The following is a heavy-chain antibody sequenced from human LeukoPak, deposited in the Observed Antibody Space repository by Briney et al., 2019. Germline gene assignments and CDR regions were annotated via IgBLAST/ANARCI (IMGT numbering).Heavy chain of an antibody. D-gene: IGHD4-23*01. CDR3: AKYYTHYGGNSADAFDL. V-gene: IGHV3-9*01. CDR1: RFKFDDYA. Sequence: GGSLRLSCAASRFKFDDYAMHWVRQAPGKGLEWVSGISPKSGVIAYAGSVQGRFTISRDNAKDFLYLQMNSLTTEDTALYYCAKYYTHYGGNSADAFDLWGQGTLVTVSS. CDR2: ISPKSGVI. J-gene: IGHJ3*01.